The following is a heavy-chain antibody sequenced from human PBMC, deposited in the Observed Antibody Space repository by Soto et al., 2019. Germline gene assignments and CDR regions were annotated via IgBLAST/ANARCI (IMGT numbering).Heavy chain of an antibody. Sequence: WASVKVSCKASGYTFTSYAMHWVRQAPGQRLEWMGWINAGNGNTKYSQKFQGRVTITRDTSASTAYMELSSLRSEDTAVYYCARDRVWWLALQFDYWGQGTLVTVSS. V-gene: IGHV1-3*01. D-gene: IGHD6-19*01. J-gene: IGHJ4*02. CDR2: INAGNGNT. CDR3: ARDRVWWLALQFDY. CDR1: GYTFTSYA.